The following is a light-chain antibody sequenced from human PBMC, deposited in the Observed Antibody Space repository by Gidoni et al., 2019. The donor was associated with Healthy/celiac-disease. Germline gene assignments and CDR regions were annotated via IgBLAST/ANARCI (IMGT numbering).Light chain of an antibody. CDR2: GNN. Sequence: QSVLTQPPSASGTPGQRVTISCSGSSSNIGSNTVNWYQQLPGTTPKLLIYGNNQRPSGVPDRFSGSKSGTSASLAISGLQSEDEADYYCAAWDDSLNAIYVFGTGTKVTVL. CDR3: AAWDDSLNAIYV. J-gene: IGLJ1*01. V-gene: IGLV1-44*01. CDR1: SSNIGSNT.